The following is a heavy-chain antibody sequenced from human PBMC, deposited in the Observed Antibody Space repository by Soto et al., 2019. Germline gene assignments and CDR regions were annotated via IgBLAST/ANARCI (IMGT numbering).Heavy chain of an antibody. J-gene: IGHJ6*03. V-gene: IGHV3-74*01. CDR2: INSAGSNT. CDR1: GFTFSSDW. Sequence: GGSLRLSCAASGFTFSSDWVHWVRQAPGKGLVWVSRINSAGSNTSYADSVKGRFTISRDNAKNTLYLQMNSLRAEDTAVYYCARGHDFWSGYYEDYYYMDVWGKGTTVTVSS. D-gene: IGHD3-3*01. CDR3: ARGHDFWSGYYEDYYYMDV.